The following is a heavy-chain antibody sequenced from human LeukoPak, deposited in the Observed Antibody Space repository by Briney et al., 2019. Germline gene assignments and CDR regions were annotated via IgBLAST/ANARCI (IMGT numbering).Heavy chain of an antibody. CDR3: AVGGLWFGEFPRYYYYYGMDV. CDR2: IYYSGST. J-gene: IGHJ6*02. Sequence: SETLSLTCTVSGVSISSGDYYWSWLRQPPGKGLEWIGYIYYSGSTYYNPSLKSRVTISVDTSKNQFSLKLSSVTAADTAVYYCAVGGLWFGEFPRYYYYYGMDVWGQGTTVTVSS. CDR1: GVSISSGDYY. V-gene: IGHV4-30-4*01. D-gene: IGHD3-10*01.